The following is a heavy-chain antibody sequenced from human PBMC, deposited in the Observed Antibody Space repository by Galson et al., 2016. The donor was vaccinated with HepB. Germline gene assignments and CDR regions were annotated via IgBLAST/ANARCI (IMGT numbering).Heavy chain of an antibody. CDR1: GGSISSYY. CDR2: IYYSGST. D-gene: IGHD6-13*01. V-gene: IGHV4-59*01. Sequence: EPLSLTCTVSGGSISSYYWSWIRQPPGKGLEWIGYIYYSGSTNYNPSLKSRVTISVDTSKNQFSLKLSSVTAADTAGYYCASNKGGSSSLAFDIWGQGTMVTVSS. J-gene: IGHJ3*02. CDR3: ASNKGGSSSLAFDI.